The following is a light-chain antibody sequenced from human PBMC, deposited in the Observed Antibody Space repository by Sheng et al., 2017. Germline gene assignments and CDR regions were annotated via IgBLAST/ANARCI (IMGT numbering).Light chain of an antibody. CDR2: KAS. J-gene: IGKJ2*01. Sequence: DIQLTQSPSSVSASVGDRVIITCRASQDVTTSLAWYQHKPGRAPKVLISKASDLESGVPPRFSGSGSETEFTLTISNLLPEDFATYYCQQAENFPYTFGQGTKAGHQT. CDR3: QQAENFPYT. V-gene: IGKV1-12*01. CDR1: QDVTTS.